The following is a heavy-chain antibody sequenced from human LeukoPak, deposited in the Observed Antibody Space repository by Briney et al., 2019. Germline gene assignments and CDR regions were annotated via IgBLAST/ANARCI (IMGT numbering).Heavy chain of an antibody. J-gene: IGHJ6*03. CDR3: VRPQLGMDHSYYMDV. CDR2: ISASSVSI. V-gene: IGHV3-21*01. D-gene: IGHD7-27*01. CDR1: GFTFSVYT. Sequence: PGGSLRLSCAASGFTFSVYTVNWVRQAPGKGLEWVSSISASSVSISYAYSVKGRFTISRDNAESSSYLQMDSLTAEDTAVYFCVRPQLGMDHSYYMDVWGSGTTVTVSS.